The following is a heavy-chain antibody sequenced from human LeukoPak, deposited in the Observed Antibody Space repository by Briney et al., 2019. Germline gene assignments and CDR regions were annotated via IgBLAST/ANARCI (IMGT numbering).Heavy chain of an antibody. V-gene: IGHV3-9*01. J-gene: IGHJ4*02. Sequence: GGSLRLPCIASGYIFRDYAMHWVRQAPGKDLVWISSIDWNSGCINYAEFVKVRFTIPRDDAKNFLYLKLNSLIPDETATYYCAKQVSRVPAGTVIDFWGQGPPVTVS. CDR3: AKQVSRVPAGTVIDF. CDR1: GYIFRDYA. CDR2: IDWNSGCI. D-gene: IGHD2-2*01.